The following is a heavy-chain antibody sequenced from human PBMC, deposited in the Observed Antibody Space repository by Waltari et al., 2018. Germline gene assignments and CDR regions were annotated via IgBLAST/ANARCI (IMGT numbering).Heavy chain of an antibody. Sequence: EVQLLESGGGLVQPGGSLRLSCAASGFTFSNYAMSGVRQAPGQGLDGVAAVGDRYGKPYYADAVKGRFTISRDDSKNTVYLQMNSLRAEDTAVYYCAKEQWDGAAVAGHFDYWGQGKLVTVSS. CDR1: GFTFSNYA. CDR2: VGDRYGKP. D-gene: IGHD6-19*01. V-gene: IGHV3-23*01. CDR3: AKEQWDGAAVAGHFDY. J-gene: IGHJ4*02.